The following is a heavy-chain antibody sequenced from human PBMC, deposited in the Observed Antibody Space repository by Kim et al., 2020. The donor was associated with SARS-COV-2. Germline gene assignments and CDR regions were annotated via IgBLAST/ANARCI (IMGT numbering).Heavy chain of an antibody. CDR1: GGSFSGYY. J-gene: IGHJ4*02. V-gene: IGHV4-34*01. CDR2: INHSGST. D-gene: IGHD2-15*01. CDR3: ARGHSYIIYCSGGSCQHHKGKAFDY. Sequence: SETLSLTCAVYGGSFSGYYWSWIRQPPGKGLEWIGEINHSGSTNYNPSLKSRVTISVDTSKNQFSLKLSSVTAADTAVYYCARGHSYIIYCSGGSCQHHKGKAFDYWGQGTLVTVSS.